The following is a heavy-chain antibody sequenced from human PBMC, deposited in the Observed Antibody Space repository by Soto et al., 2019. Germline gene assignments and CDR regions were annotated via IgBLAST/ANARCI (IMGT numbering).Heavy chain of an antibody. V-gene: IGHV3-13*05. Sequence: GGSLRLSCATSGFTFSNFDMHWVRQVPGKGLEWVSAIGAARDPYYLGSVKGRFTISRENAKNSVYLQMNDLRAGDSSVYYCARAYTGRLPRRADYYYAMDVWGQGTTVTVSS. CDR2: IGAARDP. CDR1: GFTFSNFD. D-gene: IGHD2-2*02. J-gene: IGHJ6*02. CDR3: ARAYTGRLPRRADYYYAMDV.